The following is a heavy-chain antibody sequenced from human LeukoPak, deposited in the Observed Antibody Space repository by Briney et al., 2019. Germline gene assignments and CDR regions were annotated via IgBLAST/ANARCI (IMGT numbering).Heavy chain of an antibody. Sequence: ASVKVSCKASGYTFNGYYIHWVRQAPGQGLEWMGWINPNSGGTHYAQKFQGTVTKTRDTSISTAYMELSRLRSDDTAIYYCARRYTNSWYDTDYWGQGTLVTVSS. D-gene: IGHD6-13*01. CDR1: GYTFNGYY. CDR2: INPNSGGT. J-gene: IGHJ4*02. CDR3: ARRYTNSWYDTDY. V-gene: IGHV1-2*02.